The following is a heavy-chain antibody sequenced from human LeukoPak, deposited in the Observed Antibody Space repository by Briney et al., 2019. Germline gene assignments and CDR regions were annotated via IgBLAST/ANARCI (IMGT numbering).Heavy chain of an antibody. Sequence: PGGSLRLSCAASGFTVSSKDMSWVRQAPGKGLEWGSINYSGGKTYYADSVKGRFTISRDNSKNTLYLQMNRLRGEDTAVYYCAGFASGTYTDAFDVWGQGTMVTVSS. CDR2: NYSGGKT. D-gene: IGHD3-10*01. V-gene: IGHV3-53*01. CDR1: GFTVSSKD. J-gene: IGHJ3*01. CDR3: AGFASGTYTDAFDV.